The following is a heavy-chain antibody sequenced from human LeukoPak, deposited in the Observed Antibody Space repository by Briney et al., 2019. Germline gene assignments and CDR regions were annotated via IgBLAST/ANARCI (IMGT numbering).Heavy chain of an antibody. J-gene: IGHJ4*02. D-gene: IGHD6-19*01. V-gene: IGHV1-2*02. CDR1: GYTFTGYY. CDR2: INPNSGGT. Sequence: ASVKVSCKASGYTFTGYYMHWVRQAPGQGLEWMGWINPNSGGTNYAQKFHGRVTMTRDTSISTAYMELSRLRSDETAGYYCARDRTRTGYSSGWYHYYWGQGTLVTVSS. CDR3: ARDRTRTGYSSGWYHYY.